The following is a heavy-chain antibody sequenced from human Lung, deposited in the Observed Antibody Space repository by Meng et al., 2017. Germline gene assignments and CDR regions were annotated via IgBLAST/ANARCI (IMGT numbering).Heavy chain of an antibody. D-gene: IGHD4-17*01. J-gene: IGHJ4*02. CDR1: GFTFSNAW. CDR3: ARGGVTTDD. CDR2: ITGDGSST. V-gene: IGHV3-74*01. Sequence: EVRLVESGGGLVQPGGSLRLSCAASGFTFSNAWMSWVRQAPGKGLEWVSRITGDGSSTIYADSVQGRFTMSRDNAKNTLSLQMNSLRAEDTAVYYCARGGVTTDDWGQGTLVTVSS.